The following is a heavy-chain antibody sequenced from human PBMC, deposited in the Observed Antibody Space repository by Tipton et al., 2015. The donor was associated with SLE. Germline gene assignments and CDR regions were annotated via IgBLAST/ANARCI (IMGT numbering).Heavy chain of an antibody. D-gene: IGHD3-22*01. V-gene: IGHV3-23*01. Sequence: SLRLSCAASGFTFSSYAMSWVRQAPGKGLEWVSAISGSGGSTYYADSVKGRFTISRDNSKNTLYLQMNSLRAEDTAVYYCAKDLSYDSSGYGAFDIWGQGTMVTVSS. CDR1: GFTFSSYA. CDR3: AKDLSYDSSGYGAFDI. J-gene: IGHJ3*02. CDR2: ISGSGGST.